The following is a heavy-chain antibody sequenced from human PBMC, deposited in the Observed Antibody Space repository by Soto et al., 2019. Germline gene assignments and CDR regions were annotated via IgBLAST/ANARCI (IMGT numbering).Heavy chain of an antibody. CDR3: AKDEYYDSSGYSYFDY. CDR1: GFSLSDYW. J-gene: IGHJ4*02. CDR2: ISGSGGST. D-gene: IGHD3-22*01. Sequence: GGSLRLSCAASGFSLSDYWMSWVRQAPGKRLEWVSAISGSGGSTYYADSVKGRFTISRDNSKNTLYLQMNSLRAEDTAVYYCAKDEYYDSSGYSYFDYWGQGTLVTVSS. V-gene: IGHV3-23*01.